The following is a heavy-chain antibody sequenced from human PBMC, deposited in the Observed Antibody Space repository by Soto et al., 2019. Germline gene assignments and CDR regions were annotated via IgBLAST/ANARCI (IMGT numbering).Heavy chain of an antibody. J-gene: IGHJ3*02. D-gene: IGHD3-9*01. V-gene: IGHV5-10-1*01. Sequence: EVQLVQSGAEVKKPGESLRISCKGSGYSFTSYWISWVRQMPGKGLEWMGRIDPSDSYTNYSPSFQGHVTISADKSISTAYLQWSSLKASDTAMYYCARHYDILSGCDAFDIWGQGTMVTVSS. CDR1: GYSFTSYW. CDR3: ARHYDILSGCDAFDI. CDR2: IDPSDSYT.